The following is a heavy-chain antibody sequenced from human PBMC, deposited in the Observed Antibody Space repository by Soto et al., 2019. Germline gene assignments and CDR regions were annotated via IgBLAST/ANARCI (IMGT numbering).Heavy chain of an antibody. Sequence: QVQLVESGGGVVQPGRSLRLSCAASGFTFSNFGMHWVRQAPGKGLEWVAALSSDGSDEYYSDSVKGRFTISRDNSKNTLFLQMNSLRVEDTAVYYCAKGSEVARQELDYWGQGTLVTVCS. V-gene: IGHV3-30*18. D-gene: IGHD2-15*01. CDR1: GFTFSNFG. CDR3: AKGSEVARQELDY. CDR2: LSSDGSDE. J-gene: IGHJ4*02.